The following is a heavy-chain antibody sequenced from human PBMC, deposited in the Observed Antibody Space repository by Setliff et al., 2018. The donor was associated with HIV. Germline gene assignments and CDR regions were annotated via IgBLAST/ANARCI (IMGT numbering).Heavy chain of an antibody. CDR1: GYTFTSYY. CDR2: INPSGGST. CDR3: AAARLLNDYRDPGAYYFDF. D-gene: IGHD4-4*01. J-gene: IGHJ4*02. V-gene: IGHV1-46*01. Sequence: VASVKVSCKASGYTFTSYYMHWVRQAPGQGLEWMGIINPSGGSTNYPQKFQGRVRLTADKSTSTAYLELSSLRSEDTAVYYCAAARLLNDYRDPGAYYFDFWGQGTLVTVSS.